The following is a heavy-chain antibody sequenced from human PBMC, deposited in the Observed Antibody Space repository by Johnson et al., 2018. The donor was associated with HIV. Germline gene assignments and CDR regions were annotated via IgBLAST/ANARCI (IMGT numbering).Heavy chain of an antibody. D-gene: IGHD4-11*01. V-gene: IGHV3-11*01. J-gene: IGHJ3*02. CDR2: ISSSGSSR. CDR3: ARDYRGALDI. CDR1: GFTFSDYY. Sequence: QVQLVESGGGVVQPGRSLRLSCAASGFTFSDYYMSWIRQAPGKGLEWVSYISSSGSSRYYADSVKGRFTITRDNVKNSLYMQMNSLRVEDTAVYFCARDYRGALDIWGQGTMVTVSS.